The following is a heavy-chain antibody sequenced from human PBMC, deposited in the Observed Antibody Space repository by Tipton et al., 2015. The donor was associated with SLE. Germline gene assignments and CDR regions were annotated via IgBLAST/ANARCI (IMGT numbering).Heavy chain of an antibody. CDR1: GGSISSGSYY. D-gene: IGHD6-6*01. J-gene: IGHJ4*02. Sequence: TLSLTCTVSGGSISSGSYYWSWIRQPAGKGLEWIGYIYTSGSTYYNPSLKSRVTISVDTSKNQFSLKLSSVTAADTAVYYCARDSGLGSSLDFDYWGQGTLVTVSS. CDR2: IYTSGST. CDR3: ARDSGLGSSLDFDY. V-gene: IGHV4-61*09.